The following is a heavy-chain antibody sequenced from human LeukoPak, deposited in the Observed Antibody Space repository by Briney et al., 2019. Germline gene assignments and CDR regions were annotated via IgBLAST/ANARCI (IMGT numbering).Heavy chain of an antibody. CDR2: IKQDGSET. CDR1: GFIFSNYW. J-gene: IGHJ3*02. CDR3: AGYASSGRRDALDI. D-gene: IGHD3-22*01. V-gene: IGHV3-7*01. Sequence: GGSLRLSCATSGFIFSNYWMSWVRQAPGKGLEWVANIKQDGSETYYVDSVKGRFTISRDDAKNSLYLQMNSLRAEDTAVYYCAGYASSGRRDALDIWGQGTMVTVSS.